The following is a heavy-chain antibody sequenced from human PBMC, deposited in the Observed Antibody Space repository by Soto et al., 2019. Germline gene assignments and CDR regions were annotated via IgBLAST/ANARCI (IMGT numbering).Heavy chain of an antibody. Sequence: EVQLVESGGGLVKPGESLRLSCAVSGFSVDKAWMGWVRQAPGKGLEWVGRIKGIPDGGKTEFGAPVKGRFTISRDSSKNKVYLEMNSLKTEDTAVYYCTALRWNFWSTDWGQGTLVTVSS. CDR3: TALRWNFWSTD. J-gene: IGHJ4*02. CDR2: IKGIPDGGKT. V-gene: IGHV3-15*01. D-gene: IGHD3-3*01. CDR1: GFSVDKAW.